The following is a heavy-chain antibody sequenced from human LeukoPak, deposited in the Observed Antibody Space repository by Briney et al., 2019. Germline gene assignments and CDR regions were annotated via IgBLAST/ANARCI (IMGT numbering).Heavy chain of an antibody. V-gene: IGHV1-18*01. Sequence: ASVKVSCKASGYTFTTFGITWVRQAPGQGLEWMGWINADNGNTNYAQNLQGRVTMTTDTSTSTAYVELRSLRSDDTAVYYCARRDSGLDAFDIWGQGTMVIVSS. CDR3: ARRDSGLDAFDI. CDR2: INADNGNT. CDR1: GYTFTTFG. D-gene: IGHD3-10*01. J-gene: IGHJ3*02.